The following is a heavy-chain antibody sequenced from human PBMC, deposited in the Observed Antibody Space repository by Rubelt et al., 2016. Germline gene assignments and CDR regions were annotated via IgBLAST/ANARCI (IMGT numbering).Heavy chain of an antibody. V-gene: IGHV3-23*01. D-gene: IGHD2/OR15-2a*01. CDR2: ISGSGGAT. J-gene: IGHJ4*02. CDR3: AKGAGVAVETTFHCDY. Sequence: SCAASGFTFSSYAVSWVRQAPGKGLEWVSAISGSGGATYYADSVKGRFTISRDNSQNTLYLQMNTLRAADTAVYYCAKGAGVAVETTFHCDYWGQGTLVTVSS. CDR1: GFTFSSYA.